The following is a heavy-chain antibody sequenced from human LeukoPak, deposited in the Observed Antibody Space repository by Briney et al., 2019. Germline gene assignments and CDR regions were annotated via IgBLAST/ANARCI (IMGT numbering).Heavy chain of an antibody. J-gene: IGHJ4*02. CDR1: GFTFSSYA. Sequence: GRSLRLSCAASGFTFSSYAMHWVRQAPGKGLEWVAVISYDGSNKYYADSVKGRFTISRDNSKNTLYLQMNSLRAEDTAVYYCARDPFTVSIAVAGLRFDYWGQGTLVTVSS. CDR2: ISYDGSNK. D-gene: IGHD6-19*01. V-gene: IGHV3-30*04. CDR3: ARDPFTVSIAVAGLRFDY.